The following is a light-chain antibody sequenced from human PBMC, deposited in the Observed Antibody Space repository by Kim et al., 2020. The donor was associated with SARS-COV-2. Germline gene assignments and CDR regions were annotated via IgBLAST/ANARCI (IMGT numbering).Light chain of an antibody. V-gene: IGKV3-20*01. CDR1: QSVDSSY. CDR3: HQYGSSPST. J-gene: IGKJ1*01. CDR2: DAS. Sequence: EIVLTQSPGTLSLSLRERATLSCRASQSVDSSYLAWYQQKPGQAPRLLIYDASTRATGTPDRCSGSGSGTDFTLTISRLESEDFAVYYCHQYGSSPSTFGQGTKVDIK.